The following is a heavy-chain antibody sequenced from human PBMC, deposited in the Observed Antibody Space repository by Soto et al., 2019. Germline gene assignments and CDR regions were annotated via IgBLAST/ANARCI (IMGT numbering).Heavy chain of an antibody. Sequence: QVQLQESGPGLVKPSQTLSLTCTVSGGSISSGGYYWSWIRQHPGKGLEWIGYIYYSGSTYYNPSLMSRITISIDTSKNQFSLKLSSVTAADTAVYYRARDRAGTAFDYWGQGTLVTVSS. CDR2: IYYSGST. J-gene: IGHJ4*02. V-gene: IGHV4-31*03. CDR3: ARDRAGTAFDY. D-gene: IGHD1-7*01. CDR1: GGSISSGGYY.